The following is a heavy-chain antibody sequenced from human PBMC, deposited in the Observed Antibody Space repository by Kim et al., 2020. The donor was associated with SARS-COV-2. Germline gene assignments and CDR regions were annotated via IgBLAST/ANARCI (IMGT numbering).Heavy chain of an antibody. V-gene: IGHV4-34*01. J-gene: IGHJ6*01. CDR2: INHSGST. CDR1: GGSFSGYY. Sequence: LSLPFSFSGGSFSGYYWSWIRQPPGKGLEWIGEINHSGSTNYNPSLKSRVTISVDTSKNKFSLKLSSVTAADTAVYYCARGVIAAAGSYYYYGMDV. D-gene: IGHD6-13*01. CDR3: ARGVIAAAGSYYYYGMDV.